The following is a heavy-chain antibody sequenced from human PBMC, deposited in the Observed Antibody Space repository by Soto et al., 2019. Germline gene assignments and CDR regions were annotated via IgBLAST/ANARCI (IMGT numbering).Heavy chain of an antibody. J-gene: IGHJ4*02. CDR2: IRRKAYGGTT. CDR3: TKAARIYYDSSGYQVPTN. Sequence: GGSLRLSCTASGFTFGDYAMSWFRQAPGKGLEWVGFIRRKAYGGTTEYAASVKGRFTISRDDSKRKAYLKMNSLKTEDTAVYYCTKAARIYYDSSGYQVPTNWGQGTLVTVSS. CDR1: GFTFGDYA. D-gene: IGHD3-22*01. V-gene: IGHV3-49*03.